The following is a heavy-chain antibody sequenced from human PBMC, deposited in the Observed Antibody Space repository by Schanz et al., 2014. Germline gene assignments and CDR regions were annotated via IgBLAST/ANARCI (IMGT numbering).Heavy chain of an antibody. CDR1: GYTFTSYG. CDR2: ISGSNGNT. J-gene: IGHJ6*02. V-gene: IGHV1-18*01. Sequence: QVQLVQSGAEVKKPGASVKVSCKASGYTFTSYGINWVRQAPGQGLEWLGRISGSNGNTNYTQKFQGRVTMTIDPYTSTAYMELRSLRSDDTAVYYCARAKRFGDMDVWGQGTTVTVSS. D-gene: IGHD3-10*01. CDR3: ARAKRFGDMDV.